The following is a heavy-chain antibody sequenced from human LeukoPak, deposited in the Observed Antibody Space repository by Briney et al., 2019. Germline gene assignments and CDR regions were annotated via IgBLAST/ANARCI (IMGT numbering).Heavy chain of an antibody. CDR1: GDYISSSSYY. CDR3: ARRRYYDSTGYFE. CDR2: IYHSGRT. V-gene: IGHV4-39*01. J-gene: IGHJ1*01. D-gene: IGHD3-22*01. Sequence: SETLSLTCAVSGDYISSSSYYWGWIRQSPGTGLKWIGDIYHSGRTYYNPALKSRVAISIDTSKNQFSLRLRSMTAADTAVFYCARRRYYDSTGYFEWGRGTLVTVSS.